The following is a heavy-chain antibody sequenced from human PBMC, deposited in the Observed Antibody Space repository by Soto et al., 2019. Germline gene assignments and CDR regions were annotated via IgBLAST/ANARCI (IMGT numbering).Heavy chain of an antibody. CDR2: ISGTSSTI. D-gene: IGHD5-18*01. Sequence: VGSLRLSCGASGFTFSTYNMNWVRQAPGKGLEWVSYISGTSSTIYYADSVKGRFTISRDNATNSLYLQINSLRDEGTAVYYCARDHVETAMKYWGQGTLVTVSS. CDR1: GFTFSTYN. CDR3: ARDHVETAMKY. J-gene: IGHJ4*02. V-gene: IGHV3-48*02.